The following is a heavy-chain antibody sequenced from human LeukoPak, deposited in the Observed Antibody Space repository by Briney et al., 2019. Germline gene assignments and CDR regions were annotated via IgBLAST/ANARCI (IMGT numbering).Heavy chain of an antibody. CDR3: AKEYYSGYDLYFDY. Sequence: GGSLRLSCAASGFTFSSYEMNWVRQAPGKGLEWVSYISSSGSTIYYADSVKGRFTISRDNAKNSLYLQMDSLRAEDTAVYYCAKEYYSGYDLYFDYWGQGTLVTVSS. CDR2: ISSSGSTI. V-gene: IGHV3-48*03. CDR1: GFTFSSYE. D-gene: IGHD5-12*01. J-gene: IGHJ4*02.